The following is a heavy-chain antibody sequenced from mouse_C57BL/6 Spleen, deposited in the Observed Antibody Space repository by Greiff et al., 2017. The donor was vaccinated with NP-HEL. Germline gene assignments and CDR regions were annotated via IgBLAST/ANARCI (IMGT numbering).Heavy chain of an antibody. V-gene: IGHV1-22*01. Sequence: VHVKQSGPELVKPGASVKMSCKASGYTFTDYNMHWVKQSHGKSLEWIGYINPNNGGTSYNQKFKGKATLTVNKSSSTAYMELRSLTSEASAVYYCARSFGGFAYWGQGTLVTVSA. CDR3: ARSFGGFAY. J-gene: IGHJ3*01. CDR1: GYTFTDYN. CDR2: INPNNGGT.